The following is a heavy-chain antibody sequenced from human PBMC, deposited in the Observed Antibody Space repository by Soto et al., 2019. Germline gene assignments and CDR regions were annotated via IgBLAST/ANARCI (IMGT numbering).Heavy chain of an antibody. Sequence: QVQLVQSGAEVKKPGSSVKVSCKASGGTFSSYAISWVRQAPGQGLEWMGGIIPIFGTANYAQKFQGRVTIPADESTSTDYLELRSLRSEDTAVYYCASITMIVVGPPYYGMDVWGQGTTVTVSS. J-gene: IGHJ6*02. CDR3: ASITMIVVGPPYYGMDV. CDR1: GGTFSSYA. V-gene: IGHV1-69*12. D-gene: IGHD3-22*01. CDR2: IIPIFGTA.